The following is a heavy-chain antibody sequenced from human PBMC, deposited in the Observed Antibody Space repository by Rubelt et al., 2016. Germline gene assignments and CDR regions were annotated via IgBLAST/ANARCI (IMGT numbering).Heavy chain of an antibody. CDR3: ARANHTPLVGATPLLPIDYFDY. V-gene: IGHV3-30*04. D-gene: IGHD1-26*01. CDR1: GFTFSSYA. J-gene: IGHJ4*02. Sequence: QVQLVESGGGVVQPGRSLRLSCAASGFTFSSYAMHWVRQAPGKGLEWVAVISYDGSNKYYADSVKGRFTISRDNSKNTLYLQMNSLRAEDTAVYYCARANHTPLVGATPLLPIDYFDYWGQGTLVTVSS. CDR2: ISYDGSNK.